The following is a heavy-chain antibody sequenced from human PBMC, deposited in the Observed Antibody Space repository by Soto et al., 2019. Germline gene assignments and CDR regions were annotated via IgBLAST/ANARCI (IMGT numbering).Heavy chain of an antibody. CDR3: ARAPSIAVAGTSYYFDY. CDR2: IIPIFGTA. CDR1: GGTFSSYA. Sequence: QVQLVQSGAEVKKPGSSVKVSCKASGGTFSSYAISWVRLAPGQGLEWMGGIIPIFGTANYAQKFQGRVTITADESTSTAYMELSSLRSEDTAVYYCARAPSIAVAGTSYYFDYWGQGTLVTVSS. J-gene: IGHJ4*02. V-gene: IGHV1-69*12. D-gene: IGHD6-19*01.